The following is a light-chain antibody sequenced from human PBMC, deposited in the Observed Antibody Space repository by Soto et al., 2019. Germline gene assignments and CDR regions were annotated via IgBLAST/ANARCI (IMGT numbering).Light chain of an antibody. V-gene: IGKV3-20*01. J-gene: IGKJ4*01. CDR3: QKYGSSPLT. CDR2: GVS. CDR1: QSVSSSY. Sequence: EIVMTQSPATLSVSPGERATLSCRASQSVSSSYLAWYQQKPGQAPRLLIYGVSSRAAGIPDRFSGSVSGTDFNLTISRLEPEDFAVYYCQKYGSSPLTCGGGTKVDIK.